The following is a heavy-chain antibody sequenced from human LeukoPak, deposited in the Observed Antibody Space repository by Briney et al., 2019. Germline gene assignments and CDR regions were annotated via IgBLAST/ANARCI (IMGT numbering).Heavy chain of an antibody. D-gene: IGHD3-22*01. CDR1: GGSFSGYY. V-gene: IGHV4-34*01. Sequence: SETLSLTCAVYGGSFSGYYWSWIRQPPGKGLEWIGEINHSGSTNYNPSLKSRVTISVDTSKNQFSLKLSSVTAADTAVYYCARGLRSYDSSGYYYGWYFDLWGRGTLVTVSS. CDR3: ARGLRSYDSSGYYYGWYFDL. J-gene: IGHJ2*01. CDR2: INHSGST.